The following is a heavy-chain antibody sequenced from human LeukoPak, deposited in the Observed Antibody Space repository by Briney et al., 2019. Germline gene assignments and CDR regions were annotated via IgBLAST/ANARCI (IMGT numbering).Heavy chain of an antibody. CDR2: IYYSGST. Sequence: SETLSLTCTVSGGSISSYYWNWIRQPAGKGLEWNGFIYYSGSTNYNPSLKSRVTISVDTSKNQFSLKLNSVTAADTAVYYCARALYSSSSGPIFDYWGQGTLVTVSS. V-gene: IGHV4-59*01. D-gene: IGHD6-6*01. CDR3: ARALYSSSSGPIFDY. J-gene: IGHJ4*02. CDR1: GGSISSYY.